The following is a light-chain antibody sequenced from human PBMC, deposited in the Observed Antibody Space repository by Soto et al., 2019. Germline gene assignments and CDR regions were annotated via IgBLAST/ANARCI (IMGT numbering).Light chain of an antibody. CDR3: QQYSYSSYT. Sequence: EIVLTQSPGTLSLSPGERATLSCRASQSIISNFFAWYQHKPGQAPRLVIFGASRRATGIPDRFSGSGSGTDFTLTISRLEPEDFAVYYCQQYSYSSYTFGQGTKPEIK. CDR1: QSIISNF. J-gene: IGKJ2*01. V-gene: IGKV3-20*01. CDR2: GAS.